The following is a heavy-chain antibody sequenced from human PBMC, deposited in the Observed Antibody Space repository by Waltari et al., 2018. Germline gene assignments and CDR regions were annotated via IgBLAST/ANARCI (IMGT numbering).Heavy chain of an antibody. CDR3: ARSGEMKGTVDY. V-gene: IGHV1-69*02. Sequence: QVQLVQSGAAVKKPGSSVKVSCKASGGTLSSYTVTWVRQAPGQGLEWMGSIIPFLGISKYAQSLQARLTITVDQSTNTGYMELKSLRPEDTGVYYCARSGEMKGTVDYWGQGTLVTVSS. CDR2: IIPFLGIS. D-gene: IGHD1-1*01. CDR1: GGTLSSYT. J-gene: IGHJ4*02.